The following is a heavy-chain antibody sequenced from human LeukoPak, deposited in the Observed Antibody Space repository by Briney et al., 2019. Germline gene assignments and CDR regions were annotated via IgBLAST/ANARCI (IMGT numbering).Heavy chain of an antibody. J-gene: IGHJ4*02. V-gene: IGHV3-53*01. CDR2: IYSGGST. Sequence: PGGSLRLSCAASGFTVSSNYMSWVRQAPGKGLEWVSVIYSGGSTYYADSVKGRFTISRDNSKNTLYLQMNSLRAEDTAVYYCAKDRTGYSWYVDYWGQGTLVTVSS. CDR3: AKDRTGYSWYVDY. CDR1: GFTVSSNY. D-gene: IGHD5-18*01.